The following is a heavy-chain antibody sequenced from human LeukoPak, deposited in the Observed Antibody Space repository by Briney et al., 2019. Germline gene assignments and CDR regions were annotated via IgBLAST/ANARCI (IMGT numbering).Heavy chain of an antibody. CDR1: GFTFSDSW. V-gene: IGHV3-7*01. J-gene: IGHJ4*02. Sequence: GGSLRLSCVASGFTFSDSWMTWVRQAPGKGLEWVASIKHDEREEYYADSVKGRFSISRDNGKNSLYLQMNSLRGEDTAIYYCAKGHTSLDPGGDQRALVIVSS. CDR2: IKHDEREE. CDR3: AKGHTSLDPG. D-gene: IGHD1-1*01.